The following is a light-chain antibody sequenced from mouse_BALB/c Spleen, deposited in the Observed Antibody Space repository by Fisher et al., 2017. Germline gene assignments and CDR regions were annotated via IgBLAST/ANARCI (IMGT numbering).Light chain of an antibody. Sequence: DIVLTQSPALMSASPGEKVTMTCRASSSVSSSYLHWYQQKPGSSPRLLIYDTSNLASGVPARFSGSGSGTSYSLTIGTMEAEDVATYYCQQGSSIPCTFGSGTKLEIK. CDR2: DTS. V-gene: IGKV4-91*01. J-gene: IGKJ4*01. CDR3: QQGSSIPCT. CDR1: SSVSSSY.